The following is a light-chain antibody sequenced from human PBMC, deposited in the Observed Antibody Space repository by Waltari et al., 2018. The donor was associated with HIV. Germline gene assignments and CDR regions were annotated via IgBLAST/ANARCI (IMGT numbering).Light chain of an antibody. J-gene: IGLJ2*01. CDR3: SSYTSSSTGV. CDR2: EVS. CDR1: RHDGGGSNY. Sequence: QSALTQPASGSGSPGQSITISLTGTRHDGGGSNYCPLYQPHPGKAPKLMIYEVSNRPSGVSNRFSGSKSGNTASLTISGLQAEDEADYYCSSYTSSSTGVFGGGTKLTVL. V-gene: IGLV2-14*01.